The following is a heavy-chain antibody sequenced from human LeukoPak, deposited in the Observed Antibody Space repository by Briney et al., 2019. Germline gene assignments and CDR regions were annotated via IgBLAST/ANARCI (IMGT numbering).Heavy chain of an antibody. V-gene: IGHV3-23*01. Sequence: GGSLRLSCAASGFTFSSYGMSWVRQAPGKGLEWVSAISGSGGSTYYADSVKGRFTISRDNSKNTLYLQMNSLRAEDTAVYYCAKVGNSYGFTSLDYWGQGTLVTVSS. CDR3: AKVGNSYGFTSLDY. CDR2: ISGSGGST. D-gene: IGHD5-18*01. CDR1: GFTFSSYG. J-gene: IGHJ4*02.